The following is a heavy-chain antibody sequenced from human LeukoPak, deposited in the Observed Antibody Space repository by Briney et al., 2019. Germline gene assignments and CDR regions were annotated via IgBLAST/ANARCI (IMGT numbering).Heavy chain of an antibody. D-gene: IGHD3-22*01. CDR1: GFTFSSYS. CDR2: ISSSSSYI. CDR3: ARSDYYDSSGYYDAPNWFDP. V-gene: IGHV3-21*01. J-gene: IGHJ5*02. Sequence: GGSLRLSCAASGFTFSSYSMNWVRQAPGKGLEWVSSISSSSSYIYYADSVKGRFTISRDNAKNSLYLQMNRLRAEDTAVYYCARSDYYDSSGYYDAPNWFDPWGQGTLVTVSS.